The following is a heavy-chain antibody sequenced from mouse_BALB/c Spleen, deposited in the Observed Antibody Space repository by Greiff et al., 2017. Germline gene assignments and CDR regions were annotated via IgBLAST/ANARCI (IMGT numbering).Heavy chain of an antibody. CDR2: IYPGNVNT. V-gene: IGHV1S56*01. D-gene: IGHD3-1*01. J-gene: IGHJ1*01. CDR3: ARSGNWYFDV. CDR1: GYTFTSYY. Sequence: VQLQQSGPELVKPGASVRISCKASGYTFTSYYIHWVKQRPGQGLEWIGWIYPGNVNTKYNEKFKGKATLTADKSSSTAYMQLSSLTSEDSAVYFCARSGNWYFDVWGAGTTVTVSS.